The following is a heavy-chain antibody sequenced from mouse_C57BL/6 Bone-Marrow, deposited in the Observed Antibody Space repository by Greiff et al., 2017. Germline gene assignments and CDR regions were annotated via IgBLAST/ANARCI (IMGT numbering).Heavy chain of an antibody. CDR2: LHPNSGST. V-gene: IGHV1-64*01. Sequence: VQLQQSGAELVKPGASVKLSCKASGYTFTSYWMHWVKQRPGQGLEWIGMLHPNSGSTNYNEKFKSKATLTVDKSSSTACMQLSSLTSEDSAVYYCAREGGYYGSSYYWYFDVWGTGTTVTVAS. J-gene: IGHJ1*03. D-gene: IGHD1-1*01. CDR3: AREGGYYGSSYYWYFDV. CDR1: GYTFTSYW.